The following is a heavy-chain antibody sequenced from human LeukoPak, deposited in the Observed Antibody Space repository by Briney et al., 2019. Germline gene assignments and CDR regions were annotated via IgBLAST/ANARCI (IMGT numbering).Heavy chain of an antibody. CDR2: VSYSGNT. V-gene: IGHV4-39*07. CDR3: AGELGQLERQGGFDY. D-gene: IGHD1-1*01. CDR1: GGSFSSSSFY. Sequence: SETLSLTCTVSGGSFSSSSFYWGWIRQPPGKGLEWIGSVSYSGNTYYSPSLKSRVTISVDTSKNQFSLKVTSVTAADTAVYYCAGELGQLERQGGFDYWGQGTLVTVSS. J-gene: IGHJ4*02.